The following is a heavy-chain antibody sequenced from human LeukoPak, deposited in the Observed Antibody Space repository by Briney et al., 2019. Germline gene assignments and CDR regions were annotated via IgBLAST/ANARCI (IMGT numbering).Heavy chain of an antibody. CDR2: ISRSSSSI. J-gene: IGHJ3*02. V-gene: IGHV3-48*01. CDR1: GYTFTSYG. D-gene: IGHD3-3*01. CDR3: ATASHAVWNGFHDAFDM. Sequence: SCKASGYTFTSYGISWVRQAPGKGLEWLSYISRSSSSIYYTDSVKGRFTISRDNDKNSLYLQMKSLRAEDTALNFCATASHAVWNGFHDAFDMWGQGTMVTVAS.